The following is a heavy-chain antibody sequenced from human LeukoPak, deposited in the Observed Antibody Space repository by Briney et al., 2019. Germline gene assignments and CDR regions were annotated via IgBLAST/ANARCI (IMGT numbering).Heavy chain of an antibody. Sequence: SETLSLTCTVSGGSISSYYWSWIRQPPGKGLEWIGSIYYSGSTYYNPSLKSQVTISVDTSKNQFSLKLSSVTAADRAVYYCARVYYYDSPFDPWGQGTLVTVSS. CDR3: ARVYYYDSPFDP. CDR2: IYYSGST. D-gene: IGHD3-22*01. V-gene: IGHV4-59*12. J-gene: IGHJ5*02. CDR1: GGSISSYY.